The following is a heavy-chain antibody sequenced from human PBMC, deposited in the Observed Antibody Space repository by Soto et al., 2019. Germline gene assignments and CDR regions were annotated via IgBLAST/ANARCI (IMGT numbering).Heavy chain of an antibody. CDR3: AGMPYTSGLRFDP. J-gene: IGHJ5*02. V-gene: IGHV4-4*07. Sequence: SETLSLTCTVSGASISGFYWSWIRKSAGKGLEWIGRIYATGVTSYNPSLASRVSISLDRSNNQCSLKLKSVTAADTAVYFCAGMPYTSGLRFDPWGPGTLVTVSS. CDR2: IYATGVT. D-gene: IGHD6-19*01. CDR1: GASISGFY.